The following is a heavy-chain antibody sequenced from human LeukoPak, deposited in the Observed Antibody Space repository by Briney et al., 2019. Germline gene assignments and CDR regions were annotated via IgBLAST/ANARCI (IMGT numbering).Heavy chain of an antibody. V-gene: IGHV1-2*04. Sequence: ASVKVSCKASGYTFTSYGISWVRQAPGQGLEWMGWINPNSGGTNYAQKFQGWVTMTRDTSISTAYMELSRLRSDDTAVYYCARADYSSGWYSIPAFDIWGQGTMVTVSS. CDR3: ARADYSSGWYSIPAFDI. CDR1: GYTFTSYG. CDR2: INPNSGGT. J-gene: IGHJ3*02. D-gene: IGHD6-19*01.